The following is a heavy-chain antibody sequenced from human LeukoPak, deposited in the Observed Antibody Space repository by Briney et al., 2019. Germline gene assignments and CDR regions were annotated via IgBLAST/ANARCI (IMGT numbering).Heavy chain of an antibody. V-gene: IGHV3-7*03. J-gene: IGHJ3*01. D-gene: IGHD2-8*01. CDR2: IKQDGSEK. CDR1: GFNFSTYG. Sequence: GGSLRLSCVGSGFNFSTYGMRWVRQAPGKGLEWVANIKQDGSEKYYVDSVKGRFTISRDNANKTVYLQMNSLTADDTALYYCGREGEIALLVYAIYAFYLWGQGKTVTLSS. CDR3: GREGEIALLVYAIYAFYL.